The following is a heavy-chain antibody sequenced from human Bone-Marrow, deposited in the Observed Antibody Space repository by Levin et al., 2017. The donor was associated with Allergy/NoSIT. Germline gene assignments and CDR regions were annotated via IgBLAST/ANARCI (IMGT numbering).Heavy chain of an antibody. V-gene: IGHV3-21*01. D-gene: IGHD5-12*01. J-gene: IGHJ3*02. CDR2: ISSSSSYI. CDR3: ARLGSRATDAFDI. Sequence: GESLKISCAASGFTFSSYSMNWVRQAPGKGLEWVSSISSSSSYIYYADSVKGRFTISRDNAKNSLYLQMNSLRAEDTAVYYCARLGSRATDAFDIWGQGTMVTVSS. CDR1: GFTFSSYS.